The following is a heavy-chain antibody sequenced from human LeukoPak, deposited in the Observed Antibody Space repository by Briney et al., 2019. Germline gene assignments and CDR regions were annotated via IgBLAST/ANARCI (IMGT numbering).Heavy chain of an antibody. D-gene: IGHD3-22*01. CDR3: ARETIDITIIEVVRMGDAFDI. V-gene: IGHV4-38-2*02. Sequence: SETLSLTCTVSDYSISSGDYYWGWIRQPPGKGLEWIGSIFHSGNTYYNPSLKSRGTISVDTSKNQFSLRMSSVTAADTAVYYCARETIDITIIEVVRMGDAFDIWGQGTMVAVSS. CDR1: DYSISSGDYY. CDR2: IFHSGNT. J-gene: IGHJ3*02.